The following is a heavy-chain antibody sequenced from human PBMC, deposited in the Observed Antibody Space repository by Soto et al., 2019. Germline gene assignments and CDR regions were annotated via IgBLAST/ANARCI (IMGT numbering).Heavy chain of an antibody. J-gene: IGHJ4*02. CDR3: ARGSGKADSSSWYAY. CDR2: IGIGSSTT. D-gene: IGHD6-13*01. CDR1: GFTFRNYG. V-gene: IGHV3-48*04. Sequence: PGGSLRLSCAASGFTFRNYGMNWVRQAPGKGLEWVSYIGIGSSTTYYADSVKGRFTISRDNAKNSLYLQMNSLRAEDTALYYCARGSGKADSSSWYAYWGQGTLVTVSS.